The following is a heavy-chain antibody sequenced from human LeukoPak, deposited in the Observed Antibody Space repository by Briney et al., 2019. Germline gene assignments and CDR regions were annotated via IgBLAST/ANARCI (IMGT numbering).Heavy chain of an antibody. CDR1: GGSMNTYY. CDR3: VRGVVRATLFWFDT. J-gene: IGHJ5*02. CDR2: VSYSGNT. V-gene: IGHV4-59*01. D-gene: IGHD3-16*01. Sequence: SETLSLTCVVSGGSMNTYYWSWIRQPPGKGLEWIGYVSYSGNTHYNASLKSRVTISVDTSKNHFSLKLNSLTAADTAVYYYVRGVVRATLFWFDTWGQGTLVTVSS.